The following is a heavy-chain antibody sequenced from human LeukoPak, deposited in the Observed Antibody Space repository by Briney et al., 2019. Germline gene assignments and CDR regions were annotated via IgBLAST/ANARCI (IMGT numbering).Heavy chain of an antibody. D-gene: IGHD6-6*01. J-gene: IGHJ5*02. CDR2: IHYTGKT. CDR1: GGSISSSSYY. CDR3: VRVPVVIAAFDWFDP. V-gene: IGHV4-39*07. Sequence: PSETLSLTCTVSGGSISSSSYYWAWIRQPPGKGLEWIGNIHYTGKTYYNPSLKSRVTISFDTSKNQFSLDMNSVTAADTAVYYCVRVPVVIAAFDWFDPWGQGTLVTVFS.